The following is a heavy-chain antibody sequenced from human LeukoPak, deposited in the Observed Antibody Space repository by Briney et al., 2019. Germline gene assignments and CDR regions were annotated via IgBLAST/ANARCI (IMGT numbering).Heavy chain of an antibody. CDR1: GGSISSGDYY. CDR3: ARAWDIVVVTSAFDI. D-gene: IGHD2-2*01. Sequence: LETLSLTCTVSGGSISSGDYYWSWIRQPPGKGLEWIGYIYYSGSTNYNPSLKSRVTISVDTSKNQFSLKLSSVTAADTAVYYCARAWDIVVVTSAFDIWGQGTMVTVSS. J-gene: IGHJ3*02. V-gene: IGHV4-61*08. CDR2: IYYSGST.